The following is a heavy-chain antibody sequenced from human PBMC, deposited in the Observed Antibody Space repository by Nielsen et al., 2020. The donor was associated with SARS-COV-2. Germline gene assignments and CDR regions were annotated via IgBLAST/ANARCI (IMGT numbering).Heavy chain of an antibody. V-gene: IGHV3-7*01. Sequence: GESLKISCAASGFTFSSYSMNWVRQAPGKGLEWVANIKHDGSEKYYVDSVKGRFTISRDNAKNSLYLQMNSLRAEDTAVYYCARTTRYVWGSYRYGFDYWGQGTLVTVSS. CDR1: GFTFSSYS. CDR2: IKHDGSEK. J-gene: IGHJ4*02. CDR3: ARTTRYVWGSYRYGFDY. D-gene: IGHD3-16*02.